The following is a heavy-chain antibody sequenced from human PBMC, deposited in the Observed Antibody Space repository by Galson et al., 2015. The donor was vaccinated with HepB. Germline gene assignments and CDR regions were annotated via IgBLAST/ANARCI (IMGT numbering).Heavy chain of an antibody. CDR3: AGDAYRGGWLRLDV. CDR1: GDSVSSNSAV. Sequence: CAISGDSVSSNSAVWNWIRQSPSRGPEWLGRTYYRSKWFNDYAVSVKSRITINPDTAKNQFSLQLNAVTPEDTAVYYCAGDAYRGGWLRLDVWGQGTTVTVSS. CDR2: TYYRSKWFN. D-gene: IGHD6-19*01. V-gene: IGHV6-1*01. J-gene: IGHJ6*02.